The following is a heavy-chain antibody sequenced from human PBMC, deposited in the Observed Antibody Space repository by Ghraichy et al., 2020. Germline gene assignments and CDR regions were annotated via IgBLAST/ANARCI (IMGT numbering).Heavy chain of an antibody. J-gene: IGHJ3*02. CDR2: ISGSGGST. CDR1: GFTFSSYA. CDR3: AKDLRNWNEEGFDAFDI. Sequence: GESLNISCAASGFTFSSYAMSWVRQAPGKGLEWVSAISGSGGSTYYADSVKGRFTISRDNSKNTLYLQMNSLRAEDTAVYYCAKDLRNWNEEGFDAFDIWGQGTMVTVSS. D-gene: IGHD1-1*01. V-gene: IGHV3-23*01.